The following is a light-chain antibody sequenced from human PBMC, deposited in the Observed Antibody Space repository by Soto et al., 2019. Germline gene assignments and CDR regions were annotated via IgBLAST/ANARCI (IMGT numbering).Light chain of an antibody. CDR1: SSDVGAYTY. J-gene: IGLJ3*02. CDR2: EVS. Sequence: QSALTQPPSASGSPGQSVTISCTGTSSDVGAYTYVSWYQQYPGKAPKLMIYEVSKRPSGVTDRFSGSKSGNTASLTVSVLQAEDEDDYYCTSYVGSDIWVFGGGTKLTVL. CDR3: TSYVGSDIWV. V-gene: IGLV2-8*01.